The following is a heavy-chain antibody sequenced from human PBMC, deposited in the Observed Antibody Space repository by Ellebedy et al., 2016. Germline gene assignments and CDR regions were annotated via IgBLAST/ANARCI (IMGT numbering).Heavy chain of an antibody. V-gene: IGHV5-51*01. J-gene: IGHJ3*02. CDR2: IYPGDSDT. Sequence: GESLKISXKGSGYSFTSYWIGWVRQMPGKGLEWMGIIYPGDSDTRYSPSFQGQVTISADKSISTAYLQWSSLKASDTAMYYCARQATYYYGSGSSSDAFDIWGQGTMVTVSS. D-gene: IGHD3-10*01. CDR1: GYSFTSYW. CDR3: ARQATYYYGSGSSSDAFDI.